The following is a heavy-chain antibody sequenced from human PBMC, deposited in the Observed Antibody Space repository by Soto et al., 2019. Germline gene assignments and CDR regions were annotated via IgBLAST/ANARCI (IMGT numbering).Heavy chain of an antibody. CDR1: GYTFTSYW. V-gene: IGHV5-51*01. CDR3: ARRSGRYFDY. CDR2: IYPGDSNI. D-gene: IGHD1-26*01. J-gene: IGHJ4*02. Sequence: PGETLKISCKGSGYTFTSYWIAWVRQMPGKGLEWMGIIYPGDSNIRYIPSFRGQVTISADQSISTAYLQWSSLEASDTAMYYCARRSGRYFDYWAQGTLVTVSS.